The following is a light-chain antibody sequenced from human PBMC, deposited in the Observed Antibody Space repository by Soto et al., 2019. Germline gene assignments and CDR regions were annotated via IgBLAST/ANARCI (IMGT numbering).Light chain of an antibody. CDR1: QSVSSN. CDR3: QQYNNWQT. Sequence: IVMTQSSATLSVSPGERATLSCRASQSVSSNLAWYQQKPGQAPRLLIYGASTRATGIPARFSGSGSGTEFTLTISSLQSADFEVYYCQQYNNWQTFGQGTKVDIK. V-gene: IGKV3-15*01. CDR2: GAS. J-gene: IGKJ1*01.